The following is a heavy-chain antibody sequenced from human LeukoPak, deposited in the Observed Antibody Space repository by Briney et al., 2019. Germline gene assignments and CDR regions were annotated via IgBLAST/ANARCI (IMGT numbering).Heavy chain of an antibody. Sequence: GGSLRLSCAASGFTFSSYAMSWVRQAPGKVLEWVSAISGSGGSTYYADSVKGRFTISRDNSKNTLYLQMNSLRAEDTAVYYCAKEVPGNRLFSRSWYRYFDYWGQGTLVTVSS. D-gene: IGHD6-13*01. CDR1: GFTFSSYA. J-gene: IGHJ4*02. CDR2: ISGSGGST. V-gene: IGHV3-23*01. CDR3: AKEVPGNRLFSRSWYRYFDY.